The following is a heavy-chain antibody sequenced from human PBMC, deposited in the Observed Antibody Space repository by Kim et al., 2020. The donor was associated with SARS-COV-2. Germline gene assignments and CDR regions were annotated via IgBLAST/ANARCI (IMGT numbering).Heavy chain of an antibody. Sequence: GGSLRLSCAASGFTFSSYEMNWVRQAPGKGLEWVSYISSSGSTIYYADSVKGRFTISRDNAKNSLYLQMNSLRAEDTAVYYCARERVKDTAMEATLYYFDYWGQGTLVTVSS. D-gene: IGHD5-18*01. V-gene: IGHV3-48*03. CDR2: ISSSGSTI. CDR1: GFTFSSYE. J-gene: IGHJ4*02. CDR3: ARERVKDTAMEATLYYFDY.